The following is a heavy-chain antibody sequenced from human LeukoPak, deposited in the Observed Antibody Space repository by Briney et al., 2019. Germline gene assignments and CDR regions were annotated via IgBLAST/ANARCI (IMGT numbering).Heavy chain of an antibody. D-gene: IGHD6-19*01. J-gene: IGHJ4*02. Sequence: SQTLSLTCAVSGGSISSGGYSWSWIRQPPGKGLEWIGYIYHSGSTYYNPSLKSRVTLSVDRSKNQFSLKLSSVTAEDTAVYYCTNRQWLVKTPYILDYWGQGALVTVSS. CDR3: TNRQWLVKTPYILDY. CDR2: IYHSGST. V-gene: IGHV4-30-2*01. CDR1: GGSISSGGYS.